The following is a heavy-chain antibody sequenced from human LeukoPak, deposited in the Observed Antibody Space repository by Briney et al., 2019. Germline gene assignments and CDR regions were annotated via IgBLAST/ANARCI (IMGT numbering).Heavy chain of an antibody. CDR1: GGSISRSSYY. V-gene: IGHV4-61*01. J-gene: IGHJ4*02. D-gene: IGHD3-10*01. Sequence: SETLSLTCTVSGGSISRSSYYWSWIRQPPGKGLEWIGYIYYSGSTNYNPSLKSRVTISVDTSKNQFSLKLSSVTAADTAVYYCARSYYYGQGFDYWGQGTLVTVSS. CDR2: IYYSGST. CDR3: ARSYYYGQGFDY.